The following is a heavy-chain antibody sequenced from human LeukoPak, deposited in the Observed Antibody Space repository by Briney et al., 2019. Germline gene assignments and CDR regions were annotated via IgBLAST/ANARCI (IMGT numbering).Heavy chain of an antibody. CDR1: GFTFTSYG. CDR3: AKTRGMDTHSYYRDV. CDR2: GGSGGSK. Sequence: GGSLRLSCAASGFTFTSYGMSWVRQAPGKGLEWVSYGGSGGSKYYANSVKGRFTISRDNSKSTLYLQMDSLTADDTAVYYCAKTRGMDTHSYYRDVWGKGPTVTVPS. J-gene: IGHJ6*03. V-gene: IGHV3-23*01. D-gene: IGHD5-18*01.